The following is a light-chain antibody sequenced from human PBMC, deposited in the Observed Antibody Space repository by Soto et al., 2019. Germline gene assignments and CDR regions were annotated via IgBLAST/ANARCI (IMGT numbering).Light chain of an antibody. CDR2: KIC. J-gene: IGKJ2*01. CDR1: QSLVYSDGKTY. Sequence: DVVMTQSPLSMPVIVGQPASISCRSSQSLVYSDGKTYLNWFQQRPGQSPRRLIYKICNRDAGVPDRFSCSGSGTDFTLKISRVEAEDVGVFYCMQGTHSPPYTFGQGTKLEIK. V-gene: IGKV2-30*01. CDR3: MQGTHSPPYT.